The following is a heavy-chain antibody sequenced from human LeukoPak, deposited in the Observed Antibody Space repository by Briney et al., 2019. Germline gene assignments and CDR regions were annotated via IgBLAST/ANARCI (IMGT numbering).Heavy chain of an antibody. CDR2: INPTSGGT. V-gene: IGHV1-2*02. CDR3: ARWGYCTNGVCYLNYFAY. Sequence: GASVKVSCKASGYTFTGYYIHWVRQAPGQGLEWMGWINPTSGGTKYAQKFQGRVTMTRDTSISTASMELSRLRSDDTAVYYCARWGYCTNGVCYLNYFAYWGQGTLVIVSS. J-gene: IGHJ4*02. D-gene: IGHD2-8*01. CDR1: GYTFTGYY.